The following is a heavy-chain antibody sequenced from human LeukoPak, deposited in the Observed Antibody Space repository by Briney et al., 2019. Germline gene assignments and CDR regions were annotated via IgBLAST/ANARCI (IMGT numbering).Heavy chain of an antibody. Sequence: SETLSLTCAVYGGSSSGYYWSWIRQPPGKGLEWIGEINHSGSTNYNPSLKSRVTISVDTSKNQFSLKLSSVTAADTAVYYCASDTQADFWSGYSHYYYYYGMDVWGQGTTVTVSS. CDR2: INHSGST. J-gene: IGHJ6*02. CDR3: ASDTQADFWSGYSHYYYYYGMDV. V-gene: IGHV4-34*01. CDR1: GGSSSGYY. D-gene: IGHD3-3*01.